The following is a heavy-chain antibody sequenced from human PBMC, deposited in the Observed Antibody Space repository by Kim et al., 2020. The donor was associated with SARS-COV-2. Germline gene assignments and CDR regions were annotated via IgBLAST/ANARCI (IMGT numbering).Heavy chain of an antibody. CDR1: GFTLSNYV. D-gene: IGHD1-26*01. V-gene: IGHV3-23*01. CDR3: ARRTSAYFCFDY. J-gene: IGHJ4*02. Sequence: GGSLRLSCAASGFTLSNYVMSWVRQAPGKGLEWVSVISGGGDSTYYADSVKGRFSISRDNSVNTLYLQMNNLRAEDTAVYYCARRTSAYFCFDYWGQGTLVTVSS. CDR2: ISGGGDST.